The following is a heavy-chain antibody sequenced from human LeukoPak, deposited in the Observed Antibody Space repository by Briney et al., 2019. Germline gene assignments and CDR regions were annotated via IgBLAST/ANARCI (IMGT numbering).Heavy chain of an antibody. Sequence: GGSLRLSCAASGFTFSDYYMGWIRQAPGKGLEWISYISSSGSDIYYAGSMKGRFTISRDNAKISLYLQMNSLRAEDTAVYYCARGFYGGSPLDAFDIWGQGTMVTVSS. J-gene: IGHJ3*02. D-gene: IGHD4-23*01. V-gene: IGHV3-11*01. CDR2: ISSSGSDI. CDR1: GFTFSDYY. CDR3: ARGFYGGSPLDAFDI.